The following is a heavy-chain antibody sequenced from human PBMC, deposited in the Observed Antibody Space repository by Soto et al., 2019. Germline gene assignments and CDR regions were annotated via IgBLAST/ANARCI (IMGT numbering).Heavy chain of an antibody. Sequence: QVQLVESGGGVVQPGRSLRLSCAASGFTFSSYGMHWVRQAPGKGLGWVAVISYDGSNKYYADSVKGRFTISRDNSKNTLYLQMNSLRAEDTAVYYCAKDGATANPFVYWGQGTLVTVSS. J-gene: IGHJ4*02. D-gene: IGHD5-12*01. V-gene: IGHV3-30*18. CDR2: ISYDGSNK. CDR3: AKDGATANPFVY. CDR1: GFTFSSYG.